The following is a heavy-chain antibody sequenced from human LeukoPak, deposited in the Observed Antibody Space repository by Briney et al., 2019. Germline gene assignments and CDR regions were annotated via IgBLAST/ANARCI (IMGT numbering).Heavy chain of an antibody. CDR2: ISYDGSNK. Sequence: PGGSLRLSCAASGFTFSSYGMHWVRQAPGKGLEWVAVISYDGSNKYYADSVKGRFTISRDNSKNTLYLQMNSLRAEDTAVYYCAREYYDILTGPFEYWGQGTLVTVSS. CDR3: AREYYDILTGPFEY. CDR1: GFTFSSYG. V-gene: IGHV3-30*19. J-gene: IGHJ4*02. D-gene: IGHD3-9*01.